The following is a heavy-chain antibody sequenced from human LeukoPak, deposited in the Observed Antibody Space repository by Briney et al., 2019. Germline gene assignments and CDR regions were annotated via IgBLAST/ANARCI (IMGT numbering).Heavy chain of an antibody. CDR2: IYHSGST. J-gene: IGHJ5*02. D-gene: IGHD1-14*01. CDR3: ARDWYTKYNWFDP. CDR1: GYSISSGYY. Sequence: SETLSLTCTVSGYSISSGYYWGWIRQPPGKGLEWIGSIYHSGSTYYNPSLKSRVTISVDTSKNQFSLKLSSVTAADTAVYYCARDWYTKYNWFDPWGQGTLVTVSS. V-gene: IGHV4-38-2*02.